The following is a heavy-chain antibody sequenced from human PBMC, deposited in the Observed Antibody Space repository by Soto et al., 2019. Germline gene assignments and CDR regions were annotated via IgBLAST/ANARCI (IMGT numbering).Heavy chain of an antibody. J-gene: IGHJ4*02. V-gene: IGHV3-74*01. CDR3: ARGIFGSGTANDY. D-gene: IGHD3-10*01. Sequence: EVQLVESGGRLVQPGGSLRLSCAASGFTFSGSWMHWVRQAPGKGLVWVSRINGDGSGTSYADFVKGRFTISRDDAKNMLFLQMNGLRAEDTAVYYCARGIFGSGTANDYWGQGTLVTVSS. CDR1: GFTFSGSW. CDR2: INGDGSGT.